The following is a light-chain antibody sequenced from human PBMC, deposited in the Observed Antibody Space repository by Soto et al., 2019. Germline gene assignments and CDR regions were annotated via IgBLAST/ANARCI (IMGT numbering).Light chain of an antibody. CDR3: QQYGSSPRT. Sequence: ILLAQSPGTLPLSPGERATLSCRASQSVSSSYLAWYQQKPGKAPRLLIYGASSRAAGIPDRFSGSGSGTDFTLTISRLEPEDFAVYYCQQYGSSPRTFGQGTKVDIK. V-gene: IGKV3-20*01. CDR2: GAS. CDR1: QSVSSSY. J-gene: IGKJ1*01.